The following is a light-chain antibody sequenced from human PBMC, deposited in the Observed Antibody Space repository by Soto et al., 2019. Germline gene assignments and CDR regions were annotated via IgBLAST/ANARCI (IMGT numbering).Light chain of an antibody. J-gene: IGKJ1*01. CDR1: QSVSSSY. CDR2: GAS. V-gene: IGKV3-20*01. CDR3: QQSGTVPWT. Sequence: EIVLTQSPGTLFLSPGERATLSCRASQSVSSSYLAWYQQKPGQAPRLLIYGASSRATGIPDRFSGSGSGTDFTLTISRLEPEDFAVYSCQQSGTVPWTFGQGTKVEIK.